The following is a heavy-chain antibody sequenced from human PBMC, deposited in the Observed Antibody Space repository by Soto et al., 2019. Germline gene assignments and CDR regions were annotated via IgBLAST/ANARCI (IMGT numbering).Heavy chain of an antibody. CDR2: IFHSGST. CDR1: SGSISSLNW. J-gene: IGHJ4*02. V-gene: IGHV4-4*02. D-gene: IGHD1-1*01. Sequence: QLQLQESGPGLVKPSGTLSLTCAVSSGSISSLNWWSWVRQPPGKGLEWIGEIFHSGSTNYNPSLESRVDMSVDKTKNQFSLKVFSVTAADTALYFCARRSGTRFYWGRGTLVIVSS. CDR3: ARRSGTRFY.